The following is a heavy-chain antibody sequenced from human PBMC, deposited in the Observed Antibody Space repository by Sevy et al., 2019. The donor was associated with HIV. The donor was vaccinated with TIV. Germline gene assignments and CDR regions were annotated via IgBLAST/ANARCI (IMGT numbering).Heavy chain of an antibody. CDR2: ISVYNGNT. D-gene: IGHD3-9*01. J-gene: IGHJ4*02. CDR1: GYTFTSYG. CDR3: ARAGYYSGFYDILTGLDY. Sequence: ASVKVSCKASGYTFTSYGISWARQAPGQGLEWMGLISVYNGNTNYAQKLQARVTMTTDTSTSTAYMELRSLRSDDTAVYYCARAGYYSGFYDILTGLDYWGQGTLVTVSS. V-gene: IGHV1-18*01.